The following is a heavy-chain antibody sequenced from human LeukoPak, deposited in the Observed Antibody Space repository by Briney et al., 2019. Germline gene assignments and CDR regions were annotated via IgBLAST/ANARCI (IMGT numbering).Heavy chain of an antibody. CDR3: ARGSSPIHSSSQRMLDP. CDR1: GGSFSGYY. J-gene: IGHJ5*02. CDR2: INHSGST. D-gene: IGHD6-6*01. Sequence: SETLSLTCAVYGGSFSGYYWSWLRQPPGKGLEWIGEINHSGSTNYNPSLKSRVTISVDTSKNQFSLKLSSVTAADTAVYYCARGSSPIHSSSQRMLDPWGQGTLVTVSS. V-gene: IGHV4-34*01.